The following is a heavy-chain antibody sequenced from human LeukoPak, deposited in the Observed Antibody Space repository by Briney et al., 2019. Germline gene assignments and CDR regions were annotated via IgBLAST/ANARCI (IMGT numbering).Heavy chain of an antibody. CDR3: ARASSWYGPNWFDP. CDR1: GGSISSYY. Sequence: SETLSLTCTVSGGSISSYYWSWIRQPPGKGLEWFGYIYYSGSTNYNPSLKSRVTISVDTSKNQFSLKLSSVTAADTAVYYCARASSWYGPNWFDPWGQGTLVTVSS. J-gene: IGHJ5*02. CDR2: IYYSGST. D-gene: IGHD6-13*01. V-gene: IGHV4-59*12.